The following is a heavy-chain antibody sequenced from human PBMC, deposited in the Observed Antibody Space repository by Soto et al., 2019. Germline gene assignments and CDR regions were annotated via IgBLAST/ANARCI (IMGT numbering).Heavy chain of an antibody. CDR3: ARGVLH. CDR2: IYYSGST. J-gene: IGHJ1*01. CDR1: GGSISSGGYY. V-gene: IGHV4-31*01. Sequence: QVQLQESGPGLVKPSQTLSLTCTVSGGSISSGGYYWSWIRQHPGKGLEWIGSIYYSGSTYYNPSXXRXXTISVGTSKHQFSLKLSSVTAADPAVYYCARGVLHWGQGTLVTVSS. D-gene: IGHD3-16*01.